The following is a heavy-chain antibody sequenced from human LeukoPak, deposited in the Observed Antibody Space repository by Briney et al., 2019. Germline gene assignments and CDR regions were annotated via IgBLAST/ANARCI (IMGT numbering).Heavy chain of an antibody. J-gene: IGHJ6*03. CDR2: IRGSGGST. CDR3: AKSYYTSGVGYYYTEV. Sequence: GGSLRLSCAASGFTFRIYAMTWVRQSPGKGLEWVSAIRGSGGSTYYADSVKGRFTISRDNSKNTLYLQMNSLRPEDTAIYYCAKSYYTSGVGYYYTEVWGKGTTVTISS. D-gene: IGHD3-10*01. CDR1: GFTFRIYA. V-gene: IGHV3-23*01.